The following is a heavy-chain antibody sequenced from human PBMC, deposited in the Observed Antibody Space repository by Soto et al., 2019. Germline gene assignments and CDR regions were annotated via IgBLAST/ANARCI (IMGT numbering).Heavy chain of an antibody. CDR2: IIPILGIA. Sequence: SVKVSCKASGGTFSSYTISWVRQAPGQGLEWMGRIIPILGIANYAQKFQGRVTITADKSTSTAYMELSSLRSEDTAVYYCARQRRDGSYYFDYWGQGTLVTVSS. V-gene: IGHV1-69*02. CDR1: GGTFSSYT. J-gene: IGHJ4*02. CDR3: ARQRRDGSYYFDY. D-gene: IGHD5-12*01.